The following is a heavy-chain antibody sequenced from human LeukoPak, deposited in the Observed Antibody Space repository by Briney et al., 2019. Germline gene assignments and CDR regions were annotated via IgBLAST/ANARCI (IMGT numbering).Heavy chain of an antibody. Sequence: SETLSLTCTVSGGSISSGSYYWSWIRQPAGKGLEWIGRIYTSGSTNYNPSLKSRVTISVDTSKNQFSLKLSSVTAADTAVYYCARDGQYCSSTSCYEWVDYWGQGTLVTVSS. CDR2: IYTSGST. V-gene: IGHV4-61*02. CDR3: ARDGQYCSSTSCYEWVDY. CDR1: GGSISSGSYY. D-gene: IGHD2-2*01. J-gene: IGHJ4*02.